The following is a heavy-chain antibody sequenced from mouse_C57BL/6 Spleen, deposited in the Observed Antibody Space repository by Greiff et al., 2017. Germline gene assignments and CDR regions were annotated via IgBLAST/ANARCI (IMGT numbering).Heavy chain of an antibody. CDR3: TRGYYGSSYYYAMDY. D-gene: IGHD1-1*01. V-gene: IGHV5-9-1*02. CDR2: ISSGGDYI. Sequence: EVQLVESGEGLVKPGGSLKLSCAASGFTFSSYAMSWVRQTPEKRLEWVAYISSGGDYIYYADTVKGRFTISGDNARNTLYLQMSSLKSEDTAMYYCTRGYYGSSYYYAMDYWGQGTSVTVSS. J-gene: IGHJ4*01. CDR1: GFTFSSYA.